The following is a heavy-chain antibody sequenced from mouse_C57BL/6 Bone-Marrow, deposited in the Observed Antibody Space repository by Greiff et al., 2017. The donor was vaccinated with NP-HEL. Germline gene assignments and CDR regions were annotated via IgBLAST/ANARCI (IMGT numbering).Heavy chain of an antibody. CDR2: INPSSGYT. Sequence: QVQLQQSGAELAKPGASVKLSCKASGYTFTSYWMHWVKPRPGQVLEWIGYINPSSGYTKYNQKFKDKATLTADKSSSTAYMQRSSLTYEDSAVYYCARYRASTGTRAMDYWGQGTSVTVSS. V-gene: IGHV1-7*01. CDR1: GYTFTSYW. CDR3: ARYRASTGTRAMDY. J-gene: IGHJ4*01. D-gene: IGHD4-1*02.